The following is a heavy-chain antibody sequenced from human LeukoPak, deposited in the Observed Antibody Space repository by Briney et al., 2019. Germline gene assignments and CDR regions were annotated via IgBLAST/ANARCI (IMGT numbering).Heavy chain of an antibody. V-gene: IGHV3-66*01. D-gene: IGHD3-22*01. CDR2: IYSGGST. CDR1: GFTVSSNY. J-gene: IGHJ4*02. CDR3: AREDYDSSGRGFDY. Sequence: GGSLRLSCAASGFTVSSNYMSWVRQAPGKGLEWVSVIYSGGSTYYADSVKGRFTISRDNSKNTLYLQMNSLRAEDTAVYYCAREDYDSSGRGFDYWGQGTLVTVSS.